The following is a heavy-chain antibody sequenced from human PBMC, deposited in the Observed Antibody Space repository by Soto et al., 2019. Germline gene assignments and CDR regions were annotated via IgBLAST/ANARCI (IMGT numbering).Heavy chain of an antibody. V-gene: IGHV3-33*01. CDR1: GFTFSSYG. CDR3: ARDQGAYAEYFQH. J-gene: IGHJ1*01. Sequence: QVQLVESGGGVVQPGRSLRLSCAASGFTFSSYGMHWVRQAPGEGLEWVALIWYDGSNKYYADSVKGRFTISRDNSKNPPYLQMNSLRAEATAVYYCARDQGAYAEYFQHWGQGTLVTVSS. D-gene: IGHD1-26*01. CDR2: IWYDGSNK.